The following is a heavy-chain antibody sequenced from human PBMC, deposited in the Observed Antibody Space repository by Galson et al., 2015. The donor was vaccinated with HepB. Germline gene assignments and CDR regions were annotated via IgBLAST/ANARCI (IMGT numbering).Heavy chain of an antibody. Sequence: SVKVSCKASGYTFSSYGISWVRQAPGQGLEWMGWTSGYNANTNYAQKLQGRVTMTTDTSTSTAYMELTSLRSDDTAVYYCARGGYSYGKVDYWGQGTMITVYS. D-gene: IGHD5-18*01. V-gene: IGHV1-18*01. CDR2: TSGYNANT. CDR1: GYTFSSYG. CDR3: ARGGYSYGKVDY. J-gene: IGHJ4*02.